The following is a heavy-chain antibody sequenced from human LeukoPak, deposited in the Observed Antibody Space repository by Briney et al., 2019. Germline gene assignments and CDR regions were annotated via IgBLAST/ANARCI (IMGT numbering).Heavy chain of an antibody. V-gene: IGHV1-2*02. CDR2: INPNSGDT. CDR3: ARNRESDC. Sequence: ASVKVSCTASGYTFTVYYMHWVRQAPGQGLEWMGWINPNSGDTRYAQKFQGRVTMTRDTSISTVYMELISLRSDDPAVYYCARNRESDCWGQATLVTVSS. D-gene: IGHD3-10*01. J-gene: IGHJ4*02. CDR1: GYTFTVYY.